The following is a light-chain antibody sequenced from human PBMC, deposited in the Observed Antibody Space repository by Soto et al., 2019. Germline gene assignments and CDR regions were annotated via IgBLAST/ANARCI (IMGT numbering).Light chain of an antibody. Sequence: EIMMTQSPATLSVSPGESATLSCRASQSVRNNLAWYQNKPGQAPRLLIYYASTRATGIPARFSGSGSGTEFTLTITSLQSEDFALYDCQQYNDWPPITFGQGTRLEIK. CDR3: QQYNDWPPIT. V-gene: IGKV3-15*01. CDR2: YAS. J-gene: IGKJ5*01. CDR1: QSVRNN.